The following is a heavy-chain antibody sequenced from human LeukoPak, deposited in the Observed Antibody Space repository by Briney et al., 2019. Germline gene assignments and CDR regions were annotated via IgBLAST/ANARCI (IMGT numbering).Heavy chain of an antibody. CDR2: INPNSGGT. CDR3: ARGSGITIWPNDWFDP. Sequence: GASVKVSCKASGYTFTGYYMHWVRQAPGQGLEWMGWINPNSGGTNYAQKLQGRVTMTRDTSISTAYMELSRLRSDDTAVYYCARGSGITIWPNDWFDPWGQGTLVTVSS. D-gene: IGHD3-3*01. CDR1: GYTFTGYY. V-gene: IGHV1-2*02. J-gene: IGHJ5*02.